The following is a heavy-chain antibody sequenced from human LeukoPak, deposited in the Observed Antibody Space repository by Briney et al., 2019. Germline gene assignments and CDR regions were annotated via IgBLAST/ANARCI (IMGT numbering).Heavy chain of an antibody. Sequence: PGGSLRLSCATSGLTFSSYAMSWVRQAPGKGLEWVSAMSSSGGNTYYADSVKGRFTISRDNFKNTLYLQMNSLRAEDTAVYYCATSGPNYGAFGLFDHWGQGTLVTVSS. V-gene: IGHV3-23*01. J-gene: IGHJ4*02. CDR2: MSSSGGNT. CDR3: ATSGPNYGAFGLFDH. D-gene: IGHD3/OR15-3a*01. CDR1: GLTFSSYA.